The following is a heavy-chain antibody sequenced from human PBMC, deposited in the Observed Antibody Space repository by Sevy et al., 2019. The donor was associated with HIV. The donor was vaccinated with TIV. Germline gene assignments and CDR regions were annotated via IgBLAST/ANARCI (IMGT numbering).Heavy chain of an antibody. V-gene: IGHV4-61*09. J-gene: IGHJ2*01. CDR3: VKEHFDWLLPSYYFEL. D-gene: IGHD3-9*01. CDR2: ISASGTT. CDR1: GGSISTVDYY. Sequence: SETLSLTCTISGGSISTVDYYCTWIRQPAGKGLEWIGHISASGTTTHNPSLESRVNMSVDTSQNQFSLMLTSVTAADTAMYYCVKEHFDWLLPSYYFELRGRGTLVTVSS.